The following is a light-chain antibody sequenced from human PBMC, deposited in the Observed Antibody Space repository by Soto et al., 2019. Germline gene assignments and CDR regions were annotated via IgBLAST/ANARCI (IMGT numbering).Light chain of an antibody. CDR2: GAS. CDR1: QSISKN. Sequence: EVVFTQIPTTLSGATGERAVLSGWASQSISKNLAWYQQKPGQAPRLLTYGASTRATGIPARFSGSGSGAEFTLTISSLQSEVFAVYYCQQHNNWPPLTFGQGTKVDIK. CDR3: QQHNNWPPLT. V-gene: IGKV3-15*01. J-gene: IGKJ1*01.